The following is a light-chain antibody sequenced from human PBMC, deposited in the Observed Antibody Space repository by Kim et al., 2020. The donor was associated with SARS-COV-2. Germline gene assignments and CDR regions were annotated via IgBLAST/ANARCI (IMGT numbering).Light chain of an antibody. CDR3: QQYGSSYT. CDR1: QSVTSSN. Sequence: EIVLTQSPGTLSLSPGERATLSCRASQSVTSSNLAWYQQKPGQAPRLLIYGASSRATGIPDRFSGSESGTDFTLTISRLEPEDFAVYYCQQYGSSYTFGQGTKVDIK. CDR2: GAS. J-gene: IGKJ2*01. V-gene: IGKV3-20*01.